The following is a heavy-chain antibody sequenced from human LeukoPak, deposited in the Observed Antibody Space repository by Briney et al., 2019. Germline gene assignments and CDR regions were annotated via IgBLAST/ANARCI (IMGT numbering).Heavy chain of an antibody. CDR2: IIPIFGTA. CDR3: ARDLTAIFTIAAAGGFFDY. D-gene: IGHD6-13*01. V-gene: IGHV1-69*13. Sequence: ASVKVSCKASGGTFSSYAISWVRQAPGQGLEWMGGIIPIFGTANYAQKFQGRVTITADESTSTAYMELSSLRSEDTAVYYCARDLTAIFTIAAAGGFFDYWGQGTLVTVSS. J-gene: IGHJ4*02. CDR1: GGTFSSYA.